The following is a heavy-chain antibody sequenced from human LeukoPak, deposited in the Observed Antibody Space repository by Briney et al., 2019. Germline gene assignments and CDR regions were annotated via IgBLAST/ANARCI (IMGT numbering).Heavy chain of an antibody. V-gene: IGHV4-34*01. CDR3: ARRVRYYKEVNFDY. CDR1: GGSFSGYY. Sequence: PSETLSLTCAVYGGSFSGYYWSWIRQPPGKGLEWIGEINHSGGTNYNPSLKSRVTISVDTSKNQFSLKLSSVTAADTAVYYCARRVRYYKEVNFDYWGQGTLVTVSS. J-gene: IGHJ4*02. CDR2: INHSGGT. D-gene: IGHD2/OR15-2a*01.